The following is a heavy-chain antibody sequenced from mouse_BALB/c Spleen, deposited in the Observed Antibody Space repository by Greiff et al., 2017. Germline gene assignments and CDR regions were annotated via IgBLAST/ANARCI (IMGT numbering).Heavy chain of an antibody. CDR3: ARLYYDSSYFDY. D-gene: IGHD2-4*01. Sequence: EVQVVESGGGLVKPGGSLKLSCAASGFTFSSYAMSWVRQTPEKRLEWVATISSGGSYTYYPDSVKGRFTISRDNAKNTLYLQMSSLRSEDTAMYYCARLYYDSSYFDYWGQGTTLTVSS. CDR2: ISSGGSYT. J-gene: IGHJ2*01. CDR1: GFTFSSYA. V-gene: IGHV5-9-3*01.